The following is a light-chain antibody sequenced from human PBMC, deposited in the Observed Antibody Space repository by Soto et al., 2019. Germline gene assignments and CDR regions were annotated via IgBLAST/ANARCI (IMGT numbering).Light chain of an antibody. V-gene: IGKV3-20*01. J-gene: IGKJ1*01. CDR2: DSS. Sequence: EIVLTQSPGTLSLSPGEGATLSCRASQSLSSTNLAWYQQIPGQAPRLLIYDSSRRAPGVPDRFSGSGSGTDFTRPIRLVEPEDFEVYYCQQYDMSRQTFGLGNKVEVK. CDR1: QSLSSTN. CDR3: QQYDMSRQT.